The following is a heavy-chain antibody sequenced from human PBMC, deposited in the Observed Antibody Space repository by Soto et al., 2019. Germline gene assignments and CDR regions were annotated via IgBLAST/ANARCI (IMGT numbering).Heavy chain of an antibody. D-gene: IGHD3-22*01. J-gene: IGHJ4*02. V-gene: IGHV5-51*01. CDR1: GYSFTNYY. CDR2: IYPDDSDT. Sequence: EESLNISCQASGYSFTNYYIGWVRQMPGKGLELMGIIYPDDSDTKYSPSFQGQVTISADKSISTAYLQWSSLKASDTAMYYCARPRLSVYVVDYWGQGTLVNVSS. CDR3: ARPRLSVYVVDY.